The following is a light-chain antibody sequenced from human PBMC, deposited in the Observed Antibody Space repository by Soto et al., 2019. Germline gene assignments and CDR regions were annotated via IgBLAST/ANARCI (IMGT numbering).Light chain of an antibody. V-gene: IGKV1-9*01. CDR1: QAISSY. CDR3: QQLNSYPRT. CDR2: GAS. J-gene: IGKJ1*01. Sequence: IQLTQSPSSLSASVGDRVTITCRASQAISSYLAWYQQKPARAPNLLIYGASTLQSGVPSRFSGSGSGTDFTLTISSLQPEDFATYYCQQLNSYPRTFGQGTKVEIK.